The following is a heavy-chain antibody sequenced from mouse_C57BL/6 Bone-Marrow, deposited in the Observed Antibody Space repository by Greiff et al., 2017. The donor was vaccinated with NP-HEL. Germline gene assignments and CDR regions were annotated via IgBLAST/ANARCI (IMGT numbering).Heavy chain of an antibody. J-gene: IGHJ4*01. CDR1: GFTFSSYA. Sequence: EVNLVESGEGLVKPGGSLKLSCAASGFTFSSYAMSWVRQTPEKRLEWVAYISSGGDYIYYAATVKGRFTISRDNARNTLYLQMSSLKSEDTAMYYCTRASSAFYAMDYWGQGTSVTVSS. V-gene: IGHV5-9-1*02. CDR2: ISSGGDYI. D-gene: IGHD3-2*02. CDR3: TRASSAFYAMDY.